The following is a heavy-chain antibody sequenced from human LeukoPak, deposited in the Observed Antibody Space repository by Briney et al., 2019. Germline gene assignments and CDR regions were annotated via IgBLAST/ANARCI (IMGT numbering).Heavy chain of an antibody. CDR2: IKQDGSEK. D-gene: IGHD3-22*01. CDR3: AKDGEYYDSSGFDY. V-gene: IGHV3-7*03. Sequence: GGSLRLSCAASGFTFSSHWMSWVRQAPGKGLEWVANIKQDGSEKYYVDSVKGRFTISRDNSKNTLYLQMNSLRAEDTAVYYCAKDGEYYDSSGFDYWGQGTLVTVSS. J-gene: IGHJ4*02. CDR1: GFTFSSHW.